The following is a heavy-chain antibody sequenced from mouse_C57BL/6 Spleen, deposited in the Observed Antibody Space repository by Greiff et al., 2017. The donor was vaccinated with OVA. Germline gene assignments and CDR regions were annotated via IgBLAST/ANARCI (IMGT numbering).Heavy chain of an antibody. CDR3: ARPYYGSSSFAY. Sequence: VQLQQSGAELVRPGTSVKVSCKASGYAFTNYLIEWVKQRPGQGLEWIGVINPGSGGTNYNEKFKGKATLTADKSSSTAYMQPSSLTSEDSAVYFCARPYYGSSSFAYWGQGTLVTVSA. D-gene: IGHD1-1*01. V-gene: IGHV1-54*01. CDR1: GYAFTNYL. CDR2: INPGSGGT. J-gene: IGHJ3*01.